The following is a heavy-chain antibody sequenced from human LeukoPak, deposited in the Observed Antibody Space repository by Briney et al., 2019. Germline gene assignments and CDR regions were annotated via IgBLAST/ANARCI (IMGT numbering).Heavy chain of an antibody. CDR1: GFTFTSYA. Sequence: GASVKVSCKASGFTFTSYAINWVRQAPGQGLEWMGWINTNTGNPTYAQGFTGRFVFSLDTSVSTAYLQISSLKAEDTAVYYCARGLHYDFSYYMDVWGKGTTVTVSS. V-gene: IGHV7-4-1*02. CDR3: ARGLHYDFSYYMDV. J-gene: IGHJ6*03. CDR2: INTNTGNP.